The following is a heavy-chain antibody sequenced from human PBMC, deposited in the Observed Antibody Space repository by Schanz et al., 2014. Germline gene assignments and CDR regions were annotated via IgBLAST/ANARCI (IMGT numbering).Heavy chain of an antibody. D-gene: IGHD6-19*01. Sequence: QVQLVQSGAEVKKPGASVKVSCKASGYNITSNDVTWVRQATGQGLEWMGWMNTNSGNTGYAQKIQGRVTMTRNTSISTAYMELRSLRSDDTAVYYCARGGYSSGWYDRDIAHFDYWGQGTLVTVSS. CDR1: GYNITSND. J-gene: IGHJ4*02. CDR2: MNTNSGNT. V-gene: IGHV1-8*01. CDR3: ARGGYSSGWYDRDIAHFDY.